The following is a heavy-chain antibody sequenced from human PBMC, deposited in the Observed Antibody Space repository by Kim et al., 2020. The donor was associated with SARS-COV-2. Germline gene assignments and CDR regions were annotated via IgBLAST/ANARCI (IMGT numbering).Heavy chain of an antibody. J-gene: IGHJ4*02. CDR2: IIPIFGTA. Sequence: SVKVSCKASGGTFSSYAISWVRQAPGQGLEWMGGIIPIFGTANYAQKFQGRVTITADESTSTAYMELSSLRSEDTAVYYCARVDFRGDQKFDYWGQGTLVTVSS. V-gene: IGHV1-69*13. CDR3: ARVDFRGDQKFDY. CDR1: GGTFSSYA. D-gene: IGHD2-21*02.